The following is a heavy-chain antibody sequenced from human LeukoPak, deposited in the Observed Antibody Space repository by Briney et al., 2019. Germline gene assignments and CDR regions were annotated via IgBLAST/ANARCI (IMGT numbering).Heavy chain of an antibody. V-gene: IGHV4-61*02. J-gene: IGHJ4*02. D-gene: IGHD3/OR15-3a*01. CDR1: GDSISSGDYY. CDR3: ARQTGSGLFILP. CDR2: ISSSGST. Sequence: SETLSLTCTVSGDSISSGDYYWSWIRQPAGKGLEWIGRISSSGSTNYNPSLKSRVTISVDTSKNQFSLRLTSVTAADTAVYYCARQTGSGLFILPGGQGTLVTVSS.